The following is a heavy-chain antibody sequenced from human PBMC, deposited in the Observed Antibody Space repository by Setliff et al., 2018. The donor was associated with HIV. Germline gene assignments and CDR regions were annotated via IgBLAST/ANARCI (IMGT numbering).Heavy chain of an antibody. Sequence: ASVKVSCKASGYTFTNYYIHWVRQAPGQGLEWMGIISPSGGTISYAQKFQGRVTMTRDTSTNTVYMELSSLRSEDTAVYYCARVALPGITLLRHFDYWGQGTLVTVSS. CDR1: GYTFTNYY. J-gene: IGHJ4*02. CDR3: ARVALPGITLLRHFDY. CDR2: ISPSGGTI. D-gene: IGHD3-10*01. V-gene: IGHV1-46*01.